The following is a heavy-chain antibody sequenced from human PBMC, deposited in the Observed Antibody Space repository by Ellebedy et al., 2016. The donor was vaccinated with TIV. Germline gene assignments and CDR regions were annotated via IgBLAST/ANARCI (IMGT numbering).Heavy chain of an antibody. V-gene: IGHV3-74*01. CDR2: VNSDGSST. J-gene: IGHJ6*02. CDR1: GFTFSSYW. CDR3: AKRGSSSPYNMDV. Sequence: GGSLRLSCAASGFTFSSYWMHWVRQAPGKGLVWVSRVNSDGSSTSYGDSVKGRFTISRDNARSTLYLQVNSLRPEDTGVYYCAKRGSSSPYNMDVWGQGTTVTVSS. D-gene: IGHD2-2*01.